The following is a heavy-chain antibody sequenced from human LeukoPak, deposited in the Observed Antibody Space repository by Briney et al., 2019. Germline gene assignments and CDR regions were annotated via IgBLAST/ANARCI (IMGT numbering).Heavy chain of an antibody. CDR1: GGSFSGYY. CDR3: ARGLTWGSYRTRHFDY. Sequence: SETLPLTCAVYGGSFSGYYWSWIRQPPGKGLEWIGEINHSGSTNYNPSLKSRVTISVDTSKNQFSLKLSSVTAADTAVYYCARGLTWGSYRTRHFDYWGQGTLVTVSS. V-gene: IGHV4-34*01. CDR2: INHSGST. J-gene: IGHJ4*02. D-gene: IGHD3-16*02.